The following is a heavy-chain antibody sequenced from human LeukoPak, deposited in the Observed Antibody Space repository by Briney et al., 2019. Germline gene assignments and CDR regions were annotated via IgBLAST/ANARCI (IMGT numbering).Heavy chain of an antibody. CDR3: AKDNSVGDIAWWFDP. J-gene: IGHJ5*02. V-gene: IGHV1-46*01. Sequence: GASVKVSCKASGHTFSRSYVHWVRQAPGQGLEWMGVINPSGTWTSYAQKFRGRITMTRDMSTSTDYMELRSLGFEDTAVYYCAKDNSVGDIAWWFDPWGQGTLVTVSS. CDR1: GHTFSRSY. CDR2: INPSGTWT. D-gene: IGHD1-26*01.